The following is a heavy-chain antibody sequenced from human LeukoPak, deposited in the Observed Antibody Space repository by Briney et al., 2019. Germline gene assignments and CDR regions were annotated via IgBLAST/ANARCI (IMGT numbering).Heavy chain of an antibody. CDR2: IYYSGST. D-gene: IGHD3-10*01. V-gene: IGHV4-39*07. CDR1: GGSISSSSYY. Sequence: SETLSLTCTVYGGSISSSSYYWGWIRQPPGKGLEWIGSIYYSGSTYYNPSLKSRVTISVDTSKNQFSLKLSSVTAADTAVYYCARGKTLWFGEFSNWFDPWGQGTLVTVSS. J-gene: IGHJ5*02. CDR3: ARGKTLWFGEFSNWFDP.